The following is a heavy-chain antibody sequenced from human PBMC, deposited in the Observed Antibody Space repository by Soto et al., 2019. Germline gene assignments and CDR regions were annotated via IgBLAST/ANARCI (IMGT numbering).Heavy chain of an antibody. D-gene: IGHD5-18*01. CDR3: ARDRGDSYGQFDY. V-gene: IGHV3-21*01. Sequence: LRLSCAASGFTFSNYSMNWVRQAPGKGLEWVSSVSGSGRYIYYADSVKGRFTISRDNARNSLYLQINSLRVEDTAVYYCARDRGDSYGQFDYWGQGTLVTVS. CDR2: VSGSGRYI. J-gene: IGHJ4*02. CDR1: GFTFSNYS.